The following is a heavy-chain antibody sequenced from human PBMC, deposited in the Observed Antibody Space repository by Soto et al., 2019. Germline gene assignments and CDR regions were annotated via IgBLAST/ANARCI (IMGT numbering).Heavy chain of an antibody. CDR2: IYDSGST. Sequence: PSETLSLTCTVSGGSISNYYWSWVRQPPGKGLEWIGYIYDSGSTNYNPSLKSRVTISVDTSKNQFSLRLTSVTAADTAVYYCARRYGGAVDYWGQGTLVTVSS. J-gene: IGHJ4*02. D-gene: IGHD3-10*01. CDR1: GGSISNYY. V-gene: IGHV4-59*01. CDR3: ARRYGGAVDY.